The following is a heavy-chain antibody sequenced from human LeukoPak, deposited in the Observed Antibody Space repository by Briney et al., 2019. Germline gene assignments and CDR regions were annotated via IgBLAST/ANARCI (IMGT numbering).Heavy chain of an antibody. Sequence: SVKVSCKASGGTYSSYAISWVRQAPGQGLEWMGRIIPILGIANYAQKFQGRVTITADKSTSTAYMELSSLRSEDTAVYYCARDWVAEGYDCSPQDFDYWGQGTLVTVSS. CDR1: GGTYSSYA. CDR3: ARDWVAEGYDCSPQDFDY. D-gene: IGHD3-22*01. J-gene: IGHJ4*02. V-gene: IGHV1-69*04. CDR2: IIPILGIA.